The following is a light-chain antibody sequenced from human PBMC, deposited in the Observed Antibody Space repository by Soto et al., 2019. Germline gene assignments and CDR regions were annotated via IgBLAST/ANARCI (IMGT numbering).Light chain of an antibody. CDR3: HQRQSWPRT. Sequence: EIVLTQSPATLSSFPGDIVTLSCRASQYINTRLAWYQHRPGQAPRLLIYQTSLRAAGIPARFSASGPGTDFTLTISDVQPEDFALYYCHQRQSWPRTFGQGTKWIS. CDR1: QYINTR. V-gene: IGKV3D-11*01. J-gene: IGKJ1*01. CDR2: QTS.